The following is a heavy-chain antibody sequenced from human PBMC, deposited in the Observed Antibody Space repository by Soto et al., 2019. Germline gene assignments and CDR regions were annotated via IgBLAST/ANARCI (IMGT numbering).Heavy chain of an antibody. CDR2: INIGGDNT. V-gene: IGHV3-23*01. CDR1: GYNFNKYA. Sequence: EVQLLESGGGLRQPGGSLRLSCVGSGYNFNKYAVSWVRQAPGKGLEWVSAINIGGDNTFYTDSVKGRFTISRDNSKNMLYLEMNSPTAEDTAVYYCARRVYYFDGTGSHAFDIWGQGTMVTVSS. J-gene: IGHJ3*02. CDR3: ARRVYYFDGTGSHAFDI. D-gene: IGHD3-22*01.